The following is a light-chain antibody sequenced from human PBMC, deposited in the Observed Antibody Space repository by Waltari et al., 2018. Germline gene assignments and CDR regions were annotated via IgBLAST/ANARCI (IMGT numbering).Light chain of an antibody. J-gene: IGLJ1*01. CDR1: NIGTKS. CDR3: QVWDANNDPGV. CDR2: YDS. V-gene: IGLV3-21*04. Sequence: SSVLTQPPSVSVPPGETARLTGGGDNIGTKSLHWYQQKPGQAPVLVISYDSDRRSGIPERISGSNSGNTATLTISRVEAGDEAEYFCQVWDANNDPGVFGTGTEVTVL.